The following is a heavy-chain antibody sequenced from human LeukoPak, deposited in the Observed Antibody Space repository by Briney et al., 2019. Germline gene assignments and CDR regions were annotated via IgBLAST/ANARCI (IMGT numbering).Heavy chain of an antibody. Sequence: GGSLRLSCAASGFTVSSNYMNWVRQAPGKGLEWVSGINWNGGSTGYADSVKGRFTISRDNAKNSLYLQMNSLRAEDTALYYCARTRYYYGSGGYLKGITGGTYYFDYWGQGTLVTVSS. CDR3: ARTRYYYGSGGYLKGITGGTYYFDY. J-gene: IGHJ4*02. V-gene: IGHV3-20*04. CDR1: GFTVSSNY. D-gene: IGHD3-10*01. CDR2: INWNGGST.